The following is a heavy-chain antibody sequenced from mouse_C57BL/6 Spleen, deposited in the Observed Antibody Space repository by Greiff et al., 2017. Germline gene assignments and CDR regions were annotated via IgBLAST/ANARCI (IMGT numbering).Heavy chain of an antibody. CDR1: GYPFTDYE. V-gene: IGHV1-15*01. D-gene: IGHD1-1*02. CDR2: IDPETGGT. CDR3: TIWSRFAY. Sequence: QVQLKQSGAELVRPGASVTLSCKASGYPFTDYEMHWVKQTPVPGLEWIGAIDPETGGTAYNQKFKGKAILTADKSSSTAYMELRSLTSEDSAIYYCTIWSRFAYWGQGTLVTVSA. J-gene: IGHJ3*01.